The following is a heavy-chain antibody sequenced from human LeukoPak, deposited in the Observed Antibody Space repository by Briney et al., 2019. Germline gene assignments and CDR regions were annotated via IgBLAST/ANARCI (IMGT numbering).Heavy chain of an antibody. CDR3: ARVRDSSGYSPLL. CDR2: IYYSGST. D-gene: IGHD3-22*01. CDR1: GGSISSGDYY. J-gene: IGHJ4*02. V-gene: IGHV4-30-4*01. Sequence: SQTLSLTCTVSGGSISSGDYYWSWLRQPPGTGLEWIGYIYYSGSTYYNPSLKSRVTISVDTSKNQFSLKLSSVTAADTAVYYCARVRDSSGYSPLLWGQGTLVTVSS.